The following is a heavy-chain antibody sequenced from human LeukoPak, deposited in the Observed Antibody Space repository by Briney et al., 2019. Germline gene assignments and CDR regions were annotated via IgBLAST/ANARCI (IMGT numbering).Heavy chain of an antibody. CDR1: GYSFTSYW. CDR3: ARRSRTTGADY. Sequence: GESLKTSCKDSGYSFTSYWIGWVRQMPGKGLEWMGIIYPGDSDTRYSPSFQGQVTISADKSISTAYLQWSSLKASDTAMYYCARRSRTTGADYWGQGTLVTVSS. D-gene: IGHD2-2*01. CDR2: IYPGDSDT. V-gene: IGHV5-51*01. J-gene: IGHJ4*02.